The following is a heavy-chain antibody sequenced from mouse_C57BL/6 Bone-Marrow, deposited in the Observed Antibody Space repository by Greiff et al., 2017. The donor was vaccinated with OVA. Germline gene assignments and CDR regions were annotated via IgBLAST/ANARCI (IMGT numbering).Heavy chain of an antibody. J-gene: IGHJ1*03. CDR3: ATQGGYYYGSNWYFDV. CDR1: GYTFTSYG. V-gene: IGHV1-81*01. CDR2: IYPRSGNT. D-gene: IGHD1-1*01. Sequence: VQLQQSGAELARPGASVKLSCKASGYTFTSYGISWVKQRTGQGLEWIGEIYPRSGNTYSNEKFKGKATLTADKSSSTAYMELRSLTSEDSAVFFCATQGGYYYGSNWYFDVWGTGTTVTVSS.